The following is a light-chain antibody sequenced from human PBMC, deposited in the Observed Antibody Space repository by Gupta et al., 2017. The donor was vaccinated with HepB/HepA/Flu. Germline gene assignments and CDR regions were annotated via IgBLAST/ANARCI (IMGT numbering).Light chain of an antibody. V-gene: IGKV1-39*01. CDR2: AAS. CDR1: QSISSY. Sequence: DIQMTQSPSSLSASVGDRVTITCRASQSISSYLNWYQQKPGKAPKLLIYAASSLQSGVPSRFSGSGSGTDFTLTSSSLQPEDFATYYWQQSYSTHAFGPGTKVDIK. J-gene: IGKJ3*01. CDR3: QQSYSTHA.